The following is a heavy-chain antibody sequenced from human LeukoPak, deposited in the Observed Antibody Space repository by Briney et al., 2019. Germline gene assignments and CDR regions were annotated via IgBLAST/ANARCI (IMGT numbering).Heavy chain of an antibody. D-gene: IGHD2-15*01. CDR2: IFYSGST. V-gene: IGHV4-39*07. Sequence: SETLSPTCTVSGDSISSSSYYWGWIRQPPGKGLEWIGSIFYSGSTYYNPSLKSRITISLDTSKNQFSLKLRSVTAADTAVYYCARGRRIVVVLGATRTHRDYYMDVWGKGTTVTVSS. CDR3: ARGRRIVVVLGATRTHRDYYMDV. CDR1: GDSISSSSYY. J-gene: IGHJ6*03.